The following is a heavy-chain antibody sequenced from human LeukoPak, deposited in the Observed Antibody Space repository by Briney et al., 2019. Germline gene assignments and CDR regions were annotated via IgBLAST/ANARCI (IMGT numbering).Heavy chain of an antibody. CDR3: AKDMYSSSWYETLYYGMDV. J-gene: IGHJ6*02. CDR1: GFTFSTCG. D-gene: IGHD6-13*01. CDR2: ISWNSGSI. Sequence: GGSLRLSCAASGFTFSTCGMHWVRQAPGKGLEWVSGISWNSGSIGYADSVKGRFTISRDNAKNSLYLQMNSLRAEDTALYYCAKDMYSSSWYETLYYGMDVWGQGTTVTVSS. V-gene: IGHV3-9*01.